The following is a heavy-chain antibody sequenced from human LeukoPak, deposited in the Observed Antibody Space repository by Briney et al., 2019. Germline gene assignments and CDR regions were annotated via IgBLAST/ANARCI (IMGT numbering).Heavy chain of an antibody. CDR3: ARAPRGESDAASGFYGVDV. CDR2: SHNSVST. J-gene: IGHJ6*02. V-gene: IGHV4-59*01. Sequence: PSETLSLTCNVSGGSISTYYWTWIRQPPGKGLEWIGYSHNSVSTNYNPSLTSRVTISVDTSTNQFSLKLNSVTAADTAVYSCARAPRGESDAASGFYGVDVWGQGTTVTVSS. CDR1: GGSISTYY. D-gene: IGHD3-22*01.